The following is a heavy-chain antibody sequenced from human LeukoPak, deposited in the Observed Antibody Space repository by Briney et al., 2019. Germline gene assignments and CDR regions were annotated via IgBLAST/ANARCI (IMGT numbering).Heavy chain of an antibody. CDR3: AKETHSTMVPGYAFDI. CDR1: GFTFDDYA. Sequence: GGSLRLSCAASGFTFDDYAIHWVRQAPGKGLEWVSGISWNSGKIVYADSVKGRFTISRDNARNSVYLQMDSLRAEDTALYYCAKETHSTMVPGYAFDIWGRGTMVTVSS. D-gene: IGHD2-8*01. J-gene: IGHJ3*02. V-gene: IGHV3-9*01. CDR2: ISWNSGKI.